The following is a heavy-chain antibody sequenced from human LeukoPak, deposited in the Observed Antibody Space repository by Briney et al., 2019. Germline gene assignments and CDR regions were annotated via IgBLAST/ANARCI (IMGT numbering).Heavy chain of an antibody. CDR3: ARGIRRYGDSGEYYYGMDV. V-gene: IGHV4-34*01. J-gene: IGHJ6*02. D-gene: IGHD4-17*01. CDR1: GGSFSGYY. Sequence: SETLSLTCAVYGGSFSGYYWSWIRQPPGKGLDWIGEINHSGSTNYNPSLKSRVTISVDTSKNQFSLKLSSVTAADTAVYYCARGIRRYGDSGEYYYGMDVWGQGTTVTVSS. CDR2: INHSGST.